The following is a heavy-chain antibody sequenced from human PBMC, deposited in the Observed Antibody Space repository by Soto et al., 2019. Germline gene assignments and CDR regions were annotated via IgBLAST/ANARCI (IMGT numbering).Heavy chain of an antibody. Sequence: SETLSLTCTVSGGSISSGGYYWSWIRQHPGKGLEWIGYIYYSGSTYYNPSLKSRVTISVDTSKNQFSLKLSSVTAADTAVYYCAKLSSSGVDFDYWGQGTLVTVSS. J-gene: IGHJ4*02. CDR1: GGSISSGGYY. D-gene: IGHD6-6*01. CDR2: IYYSGST. CDR3: AKLSSSGVDFDY. V-gene: IGHV4-31*03.